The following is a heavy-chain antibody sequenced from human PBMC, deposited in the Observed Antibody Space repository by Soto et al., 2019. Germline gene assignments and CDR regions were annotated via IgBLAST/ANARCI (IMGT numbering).Heavy chain of an antibody. D-gene: IGHD3-10*01. Sequence: QVQLEQSGAEVKKPGSSVKVSCKASGGTLSAHGVAWLRQAPGQGLEWMGGTIPVFNTAKYAQKFQGRVTVTADKFTNIVYMELSSLRSEDTAFYFCARGVYGSGNYYTGPSAFDIWGQGTMVSGS. J-gene: IGHJ3*02. V-gene: IGHV1-69*06. CDR3: ARGVYGSGNYYTGPSAFDI. CDR2: TIPVFNTA. CDR1: GGTLSAHG.